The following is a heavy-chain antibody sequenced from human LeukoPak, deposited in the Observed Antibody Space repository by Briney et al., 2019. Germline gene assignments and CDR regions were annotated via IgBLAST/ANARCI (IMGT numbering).Heavy chain of an antibody. CDR3: ATPYCGAISCLDVFDV. CDR1: GVSLSSDKYY. CDR2: QYYSGST. Sequence: SETLSLTCTVSGVSLSSDKYYWTWIRQRPGKGLEWIGHQYYSGSTSFNPSLKSRVSMSMDTSKSQFSLNLTSVTAADTAVYYCATPYCGAISCLDVFDVWGQGTVVSASS. D-gene: IGHD2-21*01. J-gene: IGHJ3*01. V-gene: IGHV4-31*03.